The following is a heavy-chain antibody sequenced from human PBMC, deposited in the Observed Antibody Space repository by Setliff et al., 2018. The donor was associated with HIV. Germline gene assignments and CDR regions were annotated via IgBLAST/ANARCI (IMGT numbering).Heavy chain of an antibody. D-gene: IGHD6-13*01. CDR2: IGCWGTCT. J-gene: IGHJ4*02. CDR1: GFTVDTGA. CDR3: ARDQTGSNWHMYYFDS. Sequence: PGGSLRLSCAASGFTVDTGAMNWVRQAPGKGLEWVSTIGCWGTCTFYADSVKGRFAISRDNAKNSLYLQMNSLRADDTAIYYCARDQTGSNWHMYYFDSWGQGTLVTVSS. V-gene: IGHV3-23*01.